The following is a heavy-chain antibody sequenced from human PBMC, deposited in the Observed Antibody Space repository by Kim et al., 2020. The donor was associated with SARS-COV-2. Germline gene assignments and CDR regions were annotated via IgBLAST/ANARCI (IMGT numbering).Heavy chain of an antibody. D-gene: IGHD3-10*01. CDR2: IYYSGST. V-gene: IGHV4-59*01. J-gene: IGHJ4*02. CDR3: ARADVSGFDYYGSGSYYRGPSFDY. CDR1: GGSISSYY. Sequence: SETLSLTCTVSGGSISSYYWSWIRQPPGKGLEWIGYIYYSGSTNYNPSLKSRVTISVDTSKNQFSLKLSSVTAADTAVYYCARADVSGFDYYGSGSYYRGPSFDYWGQGTLVTVSS.